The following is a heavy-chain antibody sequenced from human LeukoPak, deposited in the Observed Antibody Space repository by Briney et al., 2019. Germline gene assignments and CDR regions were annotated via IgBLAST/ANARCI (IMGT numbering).Heavy chain of an antibody. CDR2: ISAYNGNT. J-gene: IGHJ6*03. CDR3: AREFRGIVVVITRPYYYYYMDV. V-gene: IGHV1-18*01. D-gene: IGHD3-22*01. Sequence: ASVKVSCKASGYTFTSYGISWVRQAPGQGLEWMGWISAYNGNTNYAQKLQGRVTMTTDTSKSTAYMELRSLRSDDTAVYYCAREFRGIVVVITRPYYYYYMDVWGKGTTVTVSS. CDR1: GYTFTSYG.